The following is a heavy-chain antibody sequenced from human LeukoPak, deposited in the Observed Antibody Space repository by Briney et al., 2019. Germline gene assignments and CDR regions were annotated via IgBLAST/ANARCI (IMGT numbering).Heavy chain of an antibody. CDR3: ARGYTATGNWYFDL. J-gene: IGHJ2*01. CDR1: GYTFTSYG. D-gene: IGHD4-17*01. CDR2: ISAHNGNT. Sequence: ASVKVSCKASGYTFTSYGISWVRQAPGQGLEWVGWISAHNGNTNYAQNLQGRVTMTTDTSTRTAYMELRSLRSDDTALYYCARGYTATGNWYFDLWGRGTLVSVSS. V-gene: IGHV1-18*01.